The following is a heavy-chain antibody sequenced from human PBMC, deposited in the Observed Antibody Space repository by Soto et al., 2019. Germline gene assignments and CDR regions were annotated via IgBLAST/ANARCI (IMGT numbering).Heavy chain of an antibody. Sequence: QVQLVQSGAEMKKPGSSVKVSCQSSGGTFNTYAMNWVRQAPGQGPEWMGDISPMFGAANYAAKFQGRVTSSADESTGTSYMPLSSLTSEDTALYFCAREVQVHTPAFVYWGQGTLVTVSS. CDR2: ISPMFGAA. D-gene: IGHD3-10*01. CDR1: GGTFNTYA. J-gene: IGHJ4*02. CDR3: AREVQVHTPAFVY. V-gene: IGHV1-69*19.